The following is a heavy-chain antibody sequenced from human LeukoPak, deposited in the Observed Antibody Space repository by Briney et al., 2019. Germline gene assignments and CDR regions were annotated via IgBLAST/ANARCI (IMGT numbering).Heavy chain of an antibody. CDR2: ISYDGSNK. CDR3: ARDAEVDSSGPIRPPFY. CDR1: GFTFSSYA. V-gene: IGHV3-30*04. D-gene: IGHD3-22*01. Sequence: GRSLRLSCAASGFTFSSYAMHWVRQAPGKGLEWVAVISYDGSNKYYADSVKGRFTISRDNSKNTLYLQMNSLRAEDTAVYYCARDAEVDSSGPIRPPFYWGQGTLVTVSS. J-gene: IGHJ4*02.